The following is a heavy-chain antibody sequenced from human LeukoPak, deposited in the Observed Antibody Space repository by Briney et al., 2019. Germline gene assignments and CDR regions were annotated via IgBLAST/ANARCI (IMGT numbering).Heavy chain of an antibody. V-gene: IGHV1-18*01. CDR3: ARDRTYYDYVWGSYRPFGFGY. Sequence: ASVNVSCKASGYTFTSYGISWVRQAPGQGLEGMGGISAYNGNTNYAQKLQGRVNMTTDTPTSTDYMELRSLRSDDTAVYYCARDRTYYDYVWGSYRPFGFGYWGQGTLVTVSS. CDR1: GYTFTSYG. D-gene: IGHD3-16*02. J-gene: IGHJ4*02. CDR2: ISAYNGNT.